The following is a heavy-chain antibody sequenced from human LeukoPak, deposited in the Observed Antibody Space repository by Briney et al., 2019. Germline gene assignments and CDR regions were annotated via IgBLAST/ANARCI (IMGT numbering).Heavy chain of an antibody. CDR3: ARVVGANGFDY. CDR2: IYHSGST. CDR1: GYSISSGYY. D-gene: IGHD1-26*01. V-gene: IGHV4-38-2*02. J-gene: IGHJ4*02. Sequence: SETLSLTCTVSGYSISSGYYWGWIRQPPGKGLEWIGSIYHSGSTYYNPSLKSRVTISVDTSKNQFSLKLSSVTAADTAVYYCARVVGANGFDYWGQGTLVTVSS.